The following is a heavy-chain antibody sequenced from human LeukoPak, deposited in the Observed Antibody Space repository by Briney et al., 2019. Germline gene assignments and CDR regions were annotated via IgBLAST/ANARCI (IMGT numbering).Heavy chain of an antibody. CDR1: GGSISSSNW. V-gene: IGHV4-4*02. Sequence: SETLSLTCAVSGGSISSSNWWSWVRQTPGKGLEWIGEIYHSGSTNYNPSLKSRVTISVDKSKNQFSLKLSSVTAADTAVYYCASVLTGYSRYYFDYWGQGTLVTVSS. CDR3: ASVLTGYSRYYFDY. J-gene: IGHJ4*02. CDR2: IYHSGST. D-gene: IGHD3-9*01.